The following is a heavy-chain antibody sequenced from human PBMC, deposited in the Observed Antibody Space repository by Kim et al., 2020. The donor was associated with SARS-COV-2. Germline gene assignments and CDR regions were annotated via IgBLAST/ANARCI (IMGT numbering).Heavy chain of an antibody. CDR2: IYYSGST. D-gene: IGHD4-17*01. CDR1: GGSISSYY. J-gene: IGHJ4*02. CDR3: ARGTYGDFDY. Sequence: SETLSLTCTVSGGSISSYYWSWIRQPPGKGLEWIGYIYYSGSTNYNPSLKSRVTISVDTSKNQFSLKLSSVTAADTAVYYCARGTYGDFDYWGQGTLVTVSS. V-gene: IGHV4-59*13.